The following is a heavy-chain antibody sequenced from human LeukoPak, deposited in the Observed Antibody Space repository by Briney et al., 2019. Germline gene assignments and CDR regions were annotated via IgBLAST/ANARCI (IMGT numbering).Heavy chain of an antibody. CDR3: ARVLTMVRGLIKNNWFDP. V-gene: IGHV4-34*01. Sequence: PSETLSLTCTVSGGSISSYYWSWIRQPPGKGLEWIGEINHSGNTNYNPSLKSRVTISVDTSKNQFSLKLSSVTAADTAVYYCARVLTMVRGLIKNNWFDPWGQGTLVTVSS. CDR2: INHSGNT. CDR1: GGSISSYY. J-gene: IGHJ5*02. D-gene: IGHD3-10*01.